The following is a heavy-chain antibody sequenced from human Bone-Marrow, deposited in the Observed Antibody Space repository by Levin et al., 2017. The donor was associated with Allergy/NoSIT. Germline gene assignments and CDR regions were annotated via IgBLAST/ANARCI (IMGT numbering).Heavy chain of an antibody. D-gene: IGHD3-22*01. V-gene: IGHV1-18*01. CDR2: ISAYNGNT. CDR3: ARADSRWYYDSSGYSYYFDY. Sequence: ASVKVSCKASGYTFTSYGISWVRQAPGQGLEWMGWISAYNGNTNYAQKLQGRVTMTTDTSTSTAYMELRSLRSDDTAVYYCARADSRWYYDSSGYSYYFDYWGQGTLVTVSS. CDR1: GYTFTSYG. J-gene: IGHJ4*02.